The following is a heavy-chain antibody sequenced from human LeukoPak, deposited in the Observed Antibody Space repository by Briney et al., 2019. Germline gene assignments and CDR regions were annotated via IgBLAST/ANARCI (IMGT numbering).Heavy chain of an antibody. CDR1: GFTFSSYS. CDR3: ARDFTIWRAFDI. D-gene: IGHD3-3*01. Sequence: GGSLRLSCAASGFTFSSYSMNWVRQAPGKGLEWVSYISSSSSAIYYADSVKGRFTVSRDNAKNSLYLQMNSLRAEDTALYHCARDFTIWRAFDIWGQGTMVTVSS. CDR2: ISSSSSAI. J-gene: IGHJ3*02. V-gene: IGHV3-48*04.